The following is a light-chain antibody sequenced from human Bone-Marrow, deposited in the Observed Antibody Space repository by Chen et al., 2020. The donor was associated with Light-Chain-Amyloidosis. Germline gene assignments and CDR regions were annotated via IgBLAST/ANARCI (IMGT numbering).Light chain of an antibody. V-gene: IGKV3-20*01. CDR3: KQYGTSPLT. Sequence: EIVLTQSPGTLSLSPGEGANLSCRASQTISSNYLTWYQQKFGQAPRLLIYGSSSRATGIPDRFTGSGSGTDFTLTINRLEPEDFAMYYCKQYGTSPLTFGGGTKVEI. J-gene: IGKJ4*01. CDR2: GSS. CDR1: QTISSNY.